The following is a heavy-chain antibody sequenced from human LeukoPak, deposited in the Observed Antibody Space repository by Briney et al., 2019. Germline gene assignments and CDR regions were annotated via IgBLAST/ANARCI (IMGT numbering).Heavy chain of an antibody. CDR2: IYYSGST. J-gene: IGHJ4*02. CDR3: ARVRLRTTVTLEFDY. D-gene: IGHD4-11*01. V-gene: IGHV4-61*01. CDR1: GGSVSSDNYY. Sequence: SETLSLTRIDSGGSVSSDNYYWSCIRQPPGKGLEWIGYIYYSGSTYYNPSLKSRVTISVDTSKNQFSLKLSSVTAADTAVYYCARVRLRTTVTLEFDYWGQGTLVTVSS.